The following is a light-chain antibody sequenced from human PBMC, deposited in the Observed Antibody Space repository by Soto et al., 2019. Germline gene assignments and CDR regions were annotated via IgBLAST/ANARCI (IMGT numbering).Light chain of an antibody. CDR1: SSDFGGYNY. Sequence: QSALTQPASVSGSPGQSITISCTGTSSDFGGYNYVSWYQQHPGKAPKLMIYEVSNRPSGVSNRFSGSKSGNTASLTISGLQAEDEADYYCSSYTCSSTVVFGGGTKLTVL. CDR3: SSYTCSSTVV. J-gene: IGLJ2*01. V-gene: IGLV2-14*01. CDR2: EVS.